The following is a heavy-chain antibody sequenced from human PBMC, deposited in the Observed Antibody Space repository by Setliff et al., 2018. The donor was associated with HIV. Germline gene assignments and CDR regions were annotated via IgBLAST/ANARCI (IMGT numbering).Heavy chain of an antibody. V-gene: IGHV4-4*07. Sequence: SETLSLTCSVSGGSISNYYWTWIRQPAGKGLEWVGRIYTSGKANYNPSLKSRVTMSVDTSKNHFSLNLSSVSAADTAVYYCARGWQLELPGTYYYYMDVWG. J-gene: IGHJ6*03. D-gene: IGHD1-7*01. CDR1: GGSISNYY. CDR3: ARGWQLELPGTYYYYMDV. CDR2: IYTSGKA.